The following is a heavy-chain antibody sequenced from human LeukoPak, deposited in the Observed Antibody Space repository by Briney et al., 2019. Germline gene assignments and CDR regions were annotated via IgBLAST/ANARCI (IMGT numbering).Heavy chain of an antibody. V-gene: IGHV3-13*01. CDR3: VREARGYHYTYFDY. CDR1: GFTLGSHD. CDR2: VSSGFHA. J-gene: IGHJ4*02. D-gene: IGHD5-18*01. Sequence: QPGGSLRLSCTASGFTLGSHDMHWVRQIPGQGLEWVAAVSSGFHAFFADSVQGRFTVSREDARNSLYLQMNSLRAGDTAVYYCVREARGYHYTYFDYWGQGTLVTVYS.